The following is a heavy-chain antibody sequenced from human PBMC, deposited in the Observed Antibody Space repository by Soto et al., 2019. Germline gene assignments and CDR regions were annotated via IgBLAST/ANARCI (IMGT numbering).Heavy chain of an antibody. CDR1: GASVSLYS. CDR2: MDYTGST. Sequence: PSETLSLTCTVSGASVSLYSWSWMRQPPGKGLEWVGYMDYTGSTNPNPSLTSRVSMSPDTSKNQFSLKLYSVTAADTAVYYCARARGTYFDSWGQGTLVTVSS. CDR3: ARARGTYFDS. J-gene: IGHJ4*02. D-gene: IGHD1-26*01. V-gene: IGHV4-59*02.